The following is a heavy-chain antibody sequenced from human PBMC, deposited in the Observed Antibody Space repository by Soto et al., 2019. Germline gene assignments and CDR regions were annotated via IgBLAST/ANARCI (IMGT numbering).Heavy chain of an antibody. D-gene: IGHD6-13*01. V-gene: IGHV3-30*18. CDR1: GFTFSSYG. CDR3: ANGGQQLVRCPSVY. Sequence: QVQLVESGGGVVQPGRSLRLSCAASGFTFSSYGMHWVRQAPVKGLEWVAVISYDENNKYYADSVKGRFTISRDNSKNALYLQMNNLRAEDTAVYYCANGGQQLVRCPSVYWGQGTLVTVSP. J-gene: IGHJ4*02. CDR2: ISYDENNK.